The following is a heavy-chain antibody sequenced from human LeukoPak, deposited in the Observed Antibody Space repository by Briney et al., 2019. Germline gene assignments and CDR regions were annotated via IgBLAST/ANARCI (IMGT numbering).Heavy chain of an antibody. J-gene: IGHJ4*02. D-gene: IGHD3-22*01. Sequence: SETLSLTCAVYGGSFSGYYWSWIRQPPGKGLEWIGYIFYSGSTYYNPSLKSRVTISVDTSKNQFSLNLSSVTAADTAVYYCARGGADDSSGYYLEYYFDYWGQGTLVTVSS. CDR1: GGSFSGYY. CDR3: ARGGADDSSGYYLEYYFDY. CDR2: IFYSGST. V-gene: IGHV4-34*09.